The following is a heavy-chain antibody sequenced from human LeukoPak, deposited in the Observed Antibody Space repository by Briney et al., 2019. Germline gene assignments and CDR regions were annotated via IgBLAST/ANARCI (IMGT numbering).Heavy chain of an antibody. V-gene: IGHV4-59*08. J-gene: IGHJ4*02. Sequence: PPGTPSLSRAVSVGSTSSYYGSSVREPPGKGLGWRGDIHYSGRTNSNPALKSRITISRDTSKNQFSLKLSSVAAADTGVYYCARHIAENYLYFGGQGTLSPSPQ. CDR3: ARHIAENYLYF. CDR1: VGSTSSYY. D-gene: IGHD3-16*02. CDR2: IHYSGRT.